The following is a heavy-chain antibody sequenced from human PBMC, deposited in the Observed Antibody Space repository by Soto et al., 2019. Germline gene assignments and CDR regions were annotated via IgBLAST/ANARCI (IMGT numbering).Heavy chain of an antibody. CDR3: ARGSYSYGYTFDY. J-gene: IGHJ4*02. CDR1: GGSVSSGSYY. Sequence: QVQLQESGPGLVKPSETLSLTCTVSGGSVSSGSYYWSWIRQPPGKGLEWIGYIYYSGRTNYNPSLKSRVTISVDTSKNQFSLKRSSVTAADTAVYYCARGSYSYGYTFDYWGQGTLVTVSS. D-gene: IGHD5-18*01. V-gene: IGHV4-61*01. CDR2: IYYSGRT.